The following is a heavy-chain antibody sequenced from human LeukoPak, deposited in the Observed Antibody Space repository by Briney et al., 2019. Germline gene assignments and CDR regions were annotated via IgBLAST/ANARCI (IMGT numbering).Heavy chain of an antibody. V-gene: IGHV4-30-2*01. CDR3: ASRDYGGYYFDY. Sequence: PSQTLSLTRAVSGGSISSGGYSWSWIRQPPGKGLEWIGYIYHSGSTYYNPSLKCRTTISVARSKNQFSLKLSSVTAADTAVYYCASRDYGGYYFDYWGQGTLVTVSS. CDR2: IYHSGST. J-gene: IGHJ4*02. D-gene: IGHD4-23*01. CDR1: GGSISSGGYS.